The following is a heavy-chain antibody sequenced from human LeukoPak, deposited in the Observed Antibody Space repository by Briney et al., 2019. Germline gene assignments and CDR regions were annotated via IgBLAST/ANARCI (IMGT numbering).Heavy chain of an antibody. CDR1: GYTFTDYA. Sequence: ASVKVSCKASGYTFTDYAMNWVRQAPGQGLEWMGWIHPSTGNPTYAQGFTGRFVFPLDTSVSTTYLQISSLKAEDTAVYYCARAGLPIFYYYMDVWGKGTTVTVSS. D-gene: IGHD5-18*01. CDR3: ARAGLPIFYYYMDV. V-gene: IGHV7-4-1*02. CDR2: IHPSTGNP. J-gene: IGHJ6*03.